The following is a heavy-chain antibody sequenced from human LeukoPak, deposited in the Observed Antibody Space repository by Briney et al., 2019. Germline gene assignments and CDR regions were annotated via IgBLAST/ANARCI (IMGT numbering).Heavy chain of an antibody. CDR2: INHSGST. V-gene: IGHV4-34*01. Sequence: SETLSLTCAVYGGSFSGYYWSWIRQPPGKGLEWIGEINHSGSTNYNPSLKSRVTISVDTSKIQFSLKLSSVTAADTAVYYCARVSRITIFGVVIGASYFDYWGQGTLVTVSS. J-gene: IGHJ4*02. D-gene: IGHD3-3*01. CDR1: GGSFSGYY. CDR3: ARVSRITIFGVVIGASYFDY.